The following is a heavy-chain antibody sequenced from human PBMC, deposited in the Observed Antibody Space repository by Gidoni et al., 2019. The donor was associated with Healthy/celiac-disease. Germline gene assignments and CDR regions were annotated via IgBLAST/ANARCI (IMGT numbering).Heavy chain of an antibody. CDR3: ARSFPKQWLAPLLDY. D-gene: IGHD6-19*01. Sequence: EVELVVAGGGLVQSARSLGLCGAAGRFSIADYAMHWVRQTPGQGLEWVSGISWNSGSIGYADSVKGRFTISRDNAKNSLYLQMNSLRAEDTALYYCARSFPKQWLAPLLDYWGQGTLVTVSS. CDR1: RFSIADYA. CDR2: ISWNSGSI. J-gene: IGHJ4*02. V-gene: IGHV3-9*01.